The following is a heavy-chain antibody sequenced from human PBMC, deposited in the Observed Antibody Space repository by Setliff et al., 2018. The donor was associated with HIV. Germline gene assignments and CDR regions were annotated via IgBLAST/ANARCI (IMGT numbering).Heavy chain of an antibody. D-gene: IGHD6-13*01. CDR3: ARRGRQQSDAFDI. V-gene: IGHV1-2*06. J-gene: IGHJ3*02. CDR2: INPNSGDT. CDR1: GYTFTGYY. Sequence: ASVKVSCKASGYTFTGYYVHWVRQAPGQGPEWVGRINPNSGDTNYAQKFQGRVTMTRDTSISTAYMELSRLRSDDTAVYYCARRGRQQSDAFDIWGQGTMVTVSS.